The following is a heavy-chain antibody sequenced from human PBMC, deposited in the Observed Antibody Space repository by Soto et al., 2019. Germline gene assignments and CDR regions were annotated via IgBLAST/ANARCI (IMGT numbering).Heavy chain of an antibody. CDR1: GDSVSSNSAA. V-gene: IGHV6-1*01. J-gene: IGHJ6*02. D-gene: IGHD3-3*01. CDR3: ARDGTIFGVVIKGYYGMDV. CDR2: TYYRSKWYN. Sequence: QTLSLTCAISGDSVSSNSAAWNWIRQSPSRGLEWLGRTYYRSKWYNDYAVSVKSRITINPDTSKNQFSLQLNSVTPEDTAVYYCARDGTIFGVVIKGYYGMDVCGQGTTVTVSS.